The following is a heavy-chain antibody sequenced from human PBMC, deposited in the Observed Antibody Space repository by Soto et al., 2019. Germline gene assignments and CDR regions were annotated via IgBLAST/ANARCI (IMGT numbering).Heavy chain of an antibody. CDR2: FFYNGST. Sequence: SETLSLTCTVSGGSISHYFWSWIRQPPGKGLEWIGYFFYNGSTNYNPSLKSRVTISADTSKSQFSLKLSSVTAADTAVYYCARDRHMDVWGKGTTVTVSS. CDR3: ARDRHMDV. J-gene: IGHJ6*03. V-gene: IGHV4-59*01. CDR1: GGSISHYF.